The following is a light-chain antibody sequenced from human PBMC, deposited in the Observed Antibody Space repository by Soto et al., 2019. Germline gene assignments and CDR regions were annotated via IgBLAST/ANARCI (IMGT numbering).Light chain of an antibody. CDR1: SSDVAEYKY. J-gene: IGLJ1*01. CDR2: DVS. V-gene: IGLV2-14*03. CDR3: SAYTTGIALDV. Sequence: QSALTQPASVSGSPGQSITISCTETSSDVAEYKYVSWYQQHPGRAPKLIIYDVSNRPSGVSNRFSGSKSGSTDSLTISGLQAEDEADYYCSAYTTGIALDVFGAGTKVTVL.